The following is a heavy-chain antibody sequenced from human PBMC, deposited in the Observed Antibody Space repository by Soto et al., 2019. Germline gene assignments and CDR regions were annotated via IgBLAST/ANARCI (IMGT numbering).Heavy chain of an antibody. CDR3: ARPARSAWYGAFDY. V-gene: IGHV4-4*02. D-gene: IGHD6-19*01. CDR2: IHHSGAT. CDR1: GGSITGDNW. Sequence: SETLSLTCAVSGGSITGDNWWSWVRQPPGKGLEWIGEIHHSGATNYNPSLKSRVTISVDTSKNHFSLKLSSVTAADTAVYYCARPARSAWYGAFDYCGQGALVTVS. J-gene: IGHJ4*02.